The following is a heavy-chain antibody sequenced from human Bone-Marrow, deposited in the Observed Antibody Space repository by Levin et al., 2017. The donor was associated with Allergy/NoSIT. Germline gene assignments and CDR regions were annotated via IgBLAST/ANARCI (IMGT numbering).Heavy chain of an antibody. CDR3: ARVLAGFDGSAMAYDY. D-gene: IGHD3-10*01. V-gene: IGHV4-31*03. CDR1: GASIRSGAYY. Sequence: SQTLTLTCTVSGASIRSGAYYWSWVRQPPGQGLEWIGYIYYNGSTYFNPSLKSRVSISVDTSKNQFSLKLSSVTAADTAHYYCARVLAGFDGSAMAYDYWGRGSLVTVSS. J-gene: IGHJ4*02. CDR2: IYYNGST.